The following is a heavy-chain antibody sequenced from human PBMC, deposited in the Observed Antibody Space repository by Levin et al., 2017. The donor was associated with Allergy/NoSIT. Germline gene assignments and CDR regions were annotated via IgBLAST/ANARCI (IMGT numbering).Heavy chain of an antibody. D-gene: IGHD1-26*01. J-gene: IGHJ6*02. CDR2: ISASGDNS. Sequence: GGSLRLSCGASGFSFSNYALSWVRQAPGKGLEWVSVISASGDNSYYADSVKGRFTIARDNSKDTLFLQMKSLRLEDTARYYCAKDWRLRPLTLCGKHYGLDVWGQGTTVTVSS. V-gene: IGHV3-23*01. CDR3: AKDWRLRPLTLCGKHYGLDV. CDR1: GFSFSNYA.